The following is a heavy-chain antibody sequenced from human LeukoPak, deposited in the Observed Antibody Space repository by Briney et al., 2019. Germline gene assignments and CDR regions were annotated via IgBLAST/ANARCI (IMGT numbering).Heavy chain of an antibody. V-gene: IGHV3-23*01. D-gene: IGHD4-17*01. CDR2: ILGSGGST. Sequence: GGSLRLSCTASGFTFSRYAMSWVRQAPGKGLEWVSAILGSGGSTYYADSVKGRFTIPRDNSKNTLYLQMNSQRAEDTAVYYCANLWAYYGDYAPQGLWGRGTLVTVSS. J-gene: IGHJ2*01. CDR3: ANLWAYYGDYAPQGL. CDR1: GFTFSRYA.